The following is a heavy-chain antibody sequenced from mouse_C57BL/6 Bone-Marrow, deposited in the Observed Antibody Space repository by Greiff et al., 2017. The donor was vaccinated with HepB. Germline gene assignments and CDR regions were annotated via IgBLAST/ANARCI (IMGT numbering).Heavy chain of an antibody. Sequence: QVHVKQPGAELVKPGASVKLSCKASGYTFTSYWMHWVKQRPGQGLEWIGMIHPNSGSTNYNEKFKSKATLTVDKSSSTAYMQLSSLTSEDSAVYYCARRGLRWYFDVWGTGTTVTVSS. D-gene: IGHD1-1*01. J-gene: IGHJ1*03. CDR2: IHPNSGST. CDR1: GYTFTSYW. V-gene: IGHV1-64*01. CDR3: ARRGLRWYFDV.